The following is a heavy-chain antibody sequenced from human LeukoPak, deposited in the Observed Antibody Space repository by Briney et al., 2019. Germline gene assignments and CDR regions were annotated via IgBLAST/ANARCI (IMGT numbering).Heavy chain of an antibody. CDR3: ARDTDPGATGWFDP. CDR2: IGGSGGST. V-gene: IGHV3-23*01. Sequence: GGSLRLSCAASGFSFSSHAMSWVRQAPGKGPEWVSAIGGSGGSTYYADSVKGRFTISRDNSKNTLYLQMNSLRAEDTAVYYCARDTDPGATGWFDPWGQGTLVTVSS. CDR1: GFSFSSHA. D-gene: IGHD6-25*01. J-gene: IGHJ5*02.